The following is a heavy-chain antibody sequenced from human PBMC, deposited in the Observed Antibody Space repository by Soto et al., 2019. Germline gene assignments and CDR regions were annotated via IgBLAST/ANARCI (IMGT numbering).Heavy chain of an antibody. D-gene: IGHD5-12*01. CDR2: MNPNSDDT. CDR3: ARAIAFVDGYNRRHYGLDV. J-gene: IGHJ6*02. CDR1: GYTFTSSE. V-gene: IGHV1-8*01. Sequence: QVQLVQSGAEVKKPGASVKVSCKASGYTFTSSEIHWVRQATGQGLEWMGWMNPNSDDTYYAQTFQGRVTMTRDASINPAYMELSRLTSEDTAVYYCARAIAFVDGYNRRHYGLDVWGQGTTVTVPS.